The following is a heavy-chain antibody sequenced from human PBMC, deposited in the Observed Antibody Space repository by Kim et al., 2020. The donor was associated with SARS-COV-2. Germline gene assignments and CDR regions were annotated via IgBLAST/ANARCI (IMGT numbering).Heavy chain of an antibody. V-gene: IGHV5-10-1*01. CDR2: IDPSDSYT. CDR1: GYSFTSYW. CDR3: ARRLVYYDILTGTPYYGMDV. D-gene: IGHD3-9*01. Sequence: GESLKISCKGSGYSFTSYWISWVRQMPGKGLEWMGRIDPSDSYTNYSPSFQGHVTISADKSISTAYLQWSILKASDTAMYYCARRLVYYDILTGTPYYGMDVWGQGTTVTVSS. J-gene: IGHJ6*02.